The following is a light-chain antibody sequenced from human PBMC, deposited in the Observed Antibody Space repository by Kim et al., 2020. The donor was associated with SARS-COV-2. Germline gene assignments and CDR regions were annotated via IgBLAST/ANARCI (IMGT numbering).Light chain of an antibody. CDR3: QVWDSTTTV. Sequence: SVHPGQTAGITCSGGRLGHKYLCCYRHKTGQSPEVVIYQDTQRPSGIPERFSGSHAGNTATLTISGTQAVDEADYYCQVWDSTTTVFGGGTQLTVL. V-gene: IGLV3-1*01. CDR1: RLGHKY. CDR2: QDT. J-gene: IGLJ2*01.